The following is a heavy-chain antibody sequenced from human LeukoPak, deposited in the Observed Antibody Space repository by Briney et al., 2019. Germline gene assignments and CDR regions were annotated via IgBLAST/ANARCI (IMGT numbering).Heavy chain of an antibody. J-gene: IGHJ4*02. CDR3: ARERRSSQYSSGWTNFDY. Sequence: ASVKVSCKASGYTFTSYGISWVRQAPGQGLEWMGWISAYNGNTNYAQKLQGRVTMTTDTSTSTAYMELRSLRSEDTAVYYCARERRSSQYSSGWTNFDYWGQGTLVTVSS. CDR2: ISAYNGNT. CDR1: GYTFTSYG. D-gene: IGHD6-19*01. V-gene: IGHV1-18*01.